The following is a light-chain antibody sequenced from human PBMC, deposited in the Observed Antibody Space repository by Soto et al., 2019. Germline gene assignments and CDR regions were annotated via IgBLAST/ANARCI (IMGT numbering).Light chain of an antibody. CDR2: KIS. Sequence: IVMTQTPLSSPVTLGQPASISCRSSQSLVHSDGNTYLSWLQQRPDQPPRLLIYKISNRLSGVPDRFSGSGAGTDFTLKIRRVEAEDVGLYYCMQATQFPWTFGQGTKVDIK. CDR1: QSLVHSDGNTY. J-gene: IGKJ1*01. CDR3: MQATQFPWT. V-gene: IGKV2-24*01.